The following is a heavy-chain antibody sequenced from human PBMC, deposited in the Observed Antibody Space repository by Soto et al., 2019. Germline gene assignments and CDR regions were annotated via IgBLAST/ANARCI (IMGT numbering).Heavy chain of an antibody. CDR3: ARAYYYGSGSYYFDY. Sequence: GGSLRLSCAASGFTFSSYWMHWVRQAPGKGLVWVSRINSDGSSTSYADSVKGRFTISRDNAKNTLYLQMNSLRAEDTAVYYCARAYYYGSGSYYFDYWGQGTLVTVSS. CDR2: INSDGSST. V-gene: IGHV3-74*01. J-gene: IGHJ4*02. D-gene: IGHD3-10*01. CDR1: GFTFSSYW.